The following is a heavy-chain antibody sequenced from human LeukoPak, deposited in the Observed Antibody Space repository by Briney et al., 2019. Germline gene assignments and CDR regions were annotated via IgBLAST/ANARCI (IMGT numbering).Heavy chain of an antibody. D-gene: IGHD1-26*01. J-gene: IGHJ4*02. CDR1: GLTFSNYW. Sequence: GGSLRLSCAASGLTFSNYWMHWVRQAPGKGLEWVSAISGSGGSTYYADSVKGRFTISRDNSKNTLYLQMNSLRAEDTAVYYCAKRGVGAANFDYWGQGTLVTVSS. V-gene: IGHV3-23*01. CDR3: AKRGVGAANFDY. CDR2: ISGSGGST.